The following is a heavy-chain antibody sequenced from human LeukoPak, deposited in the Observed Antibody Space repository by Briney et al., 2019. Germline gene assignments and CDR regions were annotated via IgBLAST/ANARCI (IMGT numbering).Heavy chain of an antibody. CDR2: IYHSGST. CDR1: GGSISSSNW. V-gene: IGHV4-4*02. Sequence: ASETLSLTCAVPGGSISSSNWWRWVRQPPGKGREWIGEIYHSGSTNYNPSLKSRVTISVDKSKNQFSLKLSSVTAADTAVYYCARVAVAGTIDYWGQGTLVTVSS. J-gene: IGHJ4*02. CDR3: ARVAVAGTIDY. D-gene: IGHD6-19*01.